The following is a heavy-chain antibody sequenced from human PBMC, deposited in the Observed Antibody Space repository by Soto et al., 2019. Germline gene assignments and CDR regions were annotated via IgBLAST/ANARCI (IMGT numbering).Heavy chain of an antibody. CDR3: ATAALYSSSSLLDY. CDR1: GFTFSDYY. D-gene: IGHD6-6*01. CDR2: ISSSGSTI. J-gene: IGHJ4*02. Sequence: QVQLVESGGGLVKPGGSLRLSCAVSGFTFSDYYMSWIRQAPGKGLEWASYISSSGSTIYYADSVKGRFTISRDNAKNSLYLEMSSLSTEDTVVYYCATAALYSSSSLLDYWGQGTLVTVSS. V-gene: IGHV3-11*01.